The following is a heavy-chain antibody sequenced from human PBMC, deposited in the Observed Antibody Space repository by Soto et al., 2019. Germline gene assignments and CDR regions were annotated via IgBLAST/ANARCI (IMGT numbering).Heavy chain of an antibody. CDR2: IYNSGST. CDR3: ARGIAGAASGRAFDI. V-gene: IGHV4-59*01. J-gene: IGHJ3*02. CDR1: GGYISNDY. Sequence: SETLSLTCTVSGGYISNDYWSWIRQPPGKELEWIGYIYNSGSTNYNPSLKSRVTISVDTSKDQFSLRLSSVTSADTAVYYCARGIAGAASGRAFDIWGQGTMVTVSS. D-gene: IGHD1-26*01.